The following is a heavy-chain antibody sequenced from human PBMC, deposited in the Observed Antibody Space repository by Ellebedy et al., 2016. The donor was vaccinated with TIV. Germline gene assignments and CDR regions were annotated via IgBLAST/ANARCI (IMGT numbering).Heavy chain of an antibody. CDR1: GFTFDDFA. J-gene: IGHJ1*01. Sequence: GGSLRLSCAASGFTFDDFAMHWVRQAPGKGPEWVSGLSWDSNYIGYADSVKGRFTSSRENAKKSLYLQMNALRTEDTAVYYCAKAQYGSGSYQAIQHWGQGTLVTVSS. CDR2: LSWDSNYI. CDR3: AKAQYGSGSYQAIQH. D-gene: IGHD3-10*01. V-gene: IGHV3-9*01.